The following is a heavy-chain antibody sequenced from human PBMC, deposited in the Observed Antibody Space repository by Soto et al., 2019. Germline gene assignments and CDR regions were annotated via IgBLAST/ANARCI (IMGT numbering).Heavy chain of an antibody. Sequence: QVQLVQSGAEVKKPGSSVKVSCKTSGGTFSSYAFNWVRRAPGQGLEWMGRIIPVFGTPNFAQKFQGRVTFTAEGSTTTTYMELTSLTSEGRAVYYCARGLSTTFLMDVWGPGTAVTVSS. J-gene: IGHJ6*02. D-gene: IGHD1-26*01. CDR1: GGTFSSYA. V-gene: IGHV1-69*18. CDR3: ARGLSTTFLMDV. CDR2: IIPVFGTP.